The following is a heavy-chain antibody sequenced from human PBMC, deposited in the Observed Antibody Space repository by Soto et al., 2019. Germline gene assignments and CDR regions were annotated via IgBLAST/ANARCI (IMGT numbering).Heavy chain of an antibody. V-gene: IGHV1-2*04. D-gene: IGHD7-27*01. CDR2: INPNSGGT. J-gene: IGHJ3*02. CDR1: GYTFTGYY. CDR3: ARGFPSITGARAFDI. Sequence: ASVKVSCKASGYTFTGYYMHWVRQAPGQGLEWMGWINPNSGGTNYAQKFQGWVTMTRDMSISTAYMELSRLRSDDTAVYYCARGFPSITGARAFDIWGQGTMVTVSS.